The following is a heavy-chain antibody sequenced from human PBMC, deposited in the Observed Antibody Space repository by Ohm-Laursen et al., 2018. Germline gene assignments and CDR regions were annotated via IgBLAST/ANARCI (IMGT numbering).Heavy chain of an antibody. V-gene: IGHV4-4*07. CDR1: GGSISGYY. CDR2: VYPSGTT. J-gene: IGHJ6*02. Sequence: SDTLSLTCTVSGGSISGYYWSWIRQPAGKGLEWIGRVYPSGTTYYNPSLKSRLTMSVDTSKNQFSMKLNSVTAADTALYYCARDAPEARNEMDVWGQGTAVTVSS. CDR3: ARDAPEARNEMDV. D-gene: IGHD1-1*01.